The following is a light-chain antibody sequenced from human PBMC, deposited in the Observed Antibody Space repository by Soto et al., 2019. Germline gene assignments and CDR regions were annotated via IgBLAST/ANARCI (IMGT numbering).Light chain of an antibody. CDR2: GAS. J-gene: IGKJ1*01. CDR1: QSISIY. CDR3: QQSYGDTRT. Sequence: DIQLTQSPSSLSASVGDRVTITCRSSQSISIYLNWYQQKPGKAPKLLIHGASSLQFRVPSKFSGSGSGTDFTLTITSLQPEDSATYFCQQSYGDTRTFGQGTKVDIK. V-gene: IGKV1-39*01.